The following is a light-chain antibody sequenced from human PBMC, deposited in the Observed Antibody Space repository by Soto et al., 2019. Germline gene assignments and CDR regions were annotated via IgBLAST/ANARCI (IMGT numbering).Light chain of an antibody. V-gene: IGKV3-15*01. J-gene: IGKJ1*01. CDR3: QQYNNWPPWT. CDR1: QSVSSN. CDR2: GAS. Sequence: EIVMTQSPATLSVSPGERATLSCRASQSVSSNLAWHQQKPGQAPRLLIYGASTRATGLPARFSGSGSGTEFTLTISSLQSEDFAVYYCQQYNNWPPWTFGQGTKVEIK.